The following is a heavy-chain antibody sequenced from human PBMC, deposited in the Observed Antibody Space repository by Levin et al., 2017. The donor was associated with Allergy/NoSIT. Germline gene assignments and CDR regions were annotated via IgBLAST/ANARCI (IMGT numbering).Heavy chain of an antibody. CDR1: GFTFSTSA. V-gene: IGHV3-30-3*01. J-gene: IGHJ4*02. D-gene: IGHD6-19*01. Sequence: TGGSLRLSCAASGFTFSTSAMHWVRQAPDKGLEWVAVISFDGSNKFYADSVKGRFTISRDNAKNTLDLQMNSLRAEDTALYYCVRYCLRHTVAACSDYWGQGTLVTVSS. CDR3: VRYCLRHTVAACSDY. CDR2: ISFDGSNK.